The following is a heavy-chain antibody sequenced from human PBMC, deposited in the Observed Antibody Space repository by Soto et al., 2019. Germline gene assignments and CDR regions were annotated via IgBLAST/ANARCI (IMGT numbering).Heavy chain of an antibody. CDR3: VRDLTDGYVDFDS. CDR2: INPDGFNT. Sequence: GGSLRLSCVASEFTFSNYWMHWVRQTPGKGLVWVSRINPDGFNTIYAGSVKGRFTISRDNAENTLYPQMNSLRAEDTAVYYCVRDLTDGYVDFDSWGQGTPVTVSS. V-gene: IGHV3-74*01. J-gene: IGHJ4*02. D-gene: IGHD5-12*01. CDR1: EFTFSNYW.